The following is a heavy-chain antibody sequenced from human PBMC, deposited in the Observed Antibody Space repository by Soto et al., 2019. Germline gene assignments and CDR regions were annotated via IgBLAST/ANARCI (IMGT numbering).Heavy chain of an antibody. CDR3: ANTWEDMVRGVTNWFDP. Sequence: PGGSLRLSCAASGFNFNSYGMHWVRQAPGKGLEWVAVISYHGGGTYYADSVKGRFTISRDNSKNTLYLQMNSLRAEDTAVYYCANTWEDMVRGVTNWFDPWGQGTLVTVSS. J-gene: IGHJ5*02. V-gene: IGHV3-33*08. D-gene: IGHD3-10*01. CDR2: ISYHGGGT. CDR1: GFNFNSYG.